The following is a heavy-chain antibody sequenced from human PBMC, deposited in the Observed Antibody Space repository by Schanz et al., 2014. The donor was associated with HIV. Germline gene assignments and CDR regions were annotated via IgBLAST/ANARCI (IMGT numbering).Heavy chain of an antibody. CDR3: ARDRPVIVGATRADGGTDFDY. CDR1: GYTLRELS. V-gene: IGHV1-24*01. CDR2: FDLEHGET. J-gene: IGHJ4*02. Sequence: QVQLVQSGAEVKKPGASVKVSCKVSGYTLRELSVHWVRQAPGKGLEWMGGFDLEHGETIYAQKFRGRVTINADQSTTTVYMYLSSLRSDDTAVYYCARDRPVIVGATRADGGTDFDYWGQGTLVTVSS. D-gene: IGHD1-26*01.